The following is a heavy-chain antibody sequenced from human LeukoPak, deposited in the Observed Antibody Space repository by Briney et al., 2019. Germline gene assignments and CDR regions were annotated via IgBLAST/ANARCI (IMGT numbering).Heavy chain of an antibody. J-gene: IGHJ4*02. CDR1: GSSVSSTY. CDR2: INRGGVA. CDR3: AGALQFFDWMN. D-gene: IGHD3-9*01. Sequence: GGSLRLSCAASGSSVSSTYMSWVRQAPGKGLEWVSVINRGGVAYYADSVKGRFTISRDNSKNTLYLQMNSLRAEDTAVYYCAGALQFFDWMNWGRGTLVTVSS. V-gene: IGHV3-53*01.